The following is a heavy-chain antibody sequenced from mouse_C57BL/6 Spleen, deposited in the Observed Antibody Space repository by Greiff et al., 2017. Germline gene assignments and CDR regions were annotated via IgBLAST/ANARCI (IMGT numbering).Heavy chain of an antibody. V-gene: IGHV1-82*01. Sequence: VKLQESGPELVKPGASVKISCKASGYAFSSSWMNWVKQRPGKGLEWIGRIYPGDGDTNYNGKFKGKATLTADKSSSTAYMQLSSLTSEDSAVYFCARGDYDENYFDYWGQGTTLTVSS. CDR1: GYAFSSSW. CDR3: ARGDYDENYFDY. CDR2: IYPGDGDT. J-gene: IGHJ2*01. D-gene: IGHD2-4*01.